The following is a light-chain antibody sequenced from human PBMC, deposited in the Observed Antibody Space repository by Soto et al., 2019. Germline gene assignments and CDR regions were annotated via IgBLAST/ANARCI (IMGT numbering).Light chain of an antibody. CDR3: QQRASWVT. CDR1: QSVSSD. V-gene: IGKV3D-20*02. CDR2: GAS. Sequence: EITLTQSPATLCVSPGERAAISGRASQSVSSDLAWYQQKPGQAPRLLIYGASSRATGIPDRFSGSGSGTDFTLTISRLEPEDFAVYYCQQRASWVTFGQGTRLEI. J-gene: IGKJ5*01.